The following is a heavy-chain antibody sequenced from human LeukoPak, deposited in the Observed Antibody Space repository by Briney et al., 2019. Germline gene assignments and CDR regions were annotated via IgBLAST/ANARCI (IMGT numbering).Heavy chain of an antibody. J-gene: IGHJ4*02. CDR2: IGGSGGST. Sequence: GGSLRLSCAASGFTFSSYAMSWVRQALGKGLEWVSAIGGSGGSTYHADSVKGRFTISRDNSKNTLYLQMNSLRAEDTAVYYCAKSAIAVAGSFDYWGQGTLVTVSS. CDR3: AKSAIAVAGSFDY. V-gene: IGHV3-23*01. CDR1: GFTFSSYA. D-gene: IGHD6-19*01.